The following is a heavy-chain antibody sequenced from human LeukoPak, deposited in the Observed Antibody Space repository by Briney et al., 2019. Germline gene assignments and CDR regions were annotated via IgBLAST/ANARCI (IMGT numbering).Heavy chain of an antibody. V-gene: IGHV3-23*01. CDR2: ISGSGGST. Sequence: GGSLRLSCAASGFTFSSYAMSWVHQAPGKGLEWVSVISGSGGSTYYADSVKGRFTISRDNSKNTLYLQMNSLRAEDTAEYYCAKAYGSGSYAQNDYWGQGTLVTVSS. CDR3: AKAYGSGSYAQNDY. CDR1: GFTFSSYA. J-gene: IGHJ4*02. D-gene: IGHD3-10*01.